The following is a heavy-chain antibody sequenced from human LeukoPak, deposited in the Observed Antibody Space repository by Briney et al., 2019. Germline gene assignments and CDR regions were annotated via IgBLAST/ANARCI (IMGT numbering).Heavy chain of an antibody. CDR2: IIPILGIA. Sequence: SVKVSCKASGGTFSSYAISWVRQAPGQGLEWMGRIIPILGIANYAQKFQGRVTITADKSASTAYMELSSLRSEDTAVYYCARSVPVGYNWFDPWGQGTLVTVSS. J-gene: IGHJ5*02. CDR1: GGTFSSYA. CDR3: ARSVPVGYNWFDP. D-gene: IGHD5/OR15-5a*01. V-gene: IGHV1-69*04.